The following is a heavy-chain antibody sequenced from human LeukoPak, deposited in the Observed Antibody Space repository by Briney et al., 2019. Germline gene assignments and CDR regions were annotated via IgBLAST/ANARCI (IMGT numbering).Heavy chain of an antibody. CDR1: GFSFSNYW. CDR2: IKPDGTET. J-gene: IGHJ6*02. Sequence: TGGSLRLSCAASGFSFSNYWMTWVRQAPGKGLEWVANIKPDGTETFYVDSVKGRFTISRDNAKNSLYLQMNSLRAEDTAVYYCARDRVHYDFWSGIKYGMDVWGQGTTVTVSS. D-gene: IGHD3-3*01. CDR3: ARDRVHYDFWSGIKYGMDV. V-gene: IGHV3-7*01.